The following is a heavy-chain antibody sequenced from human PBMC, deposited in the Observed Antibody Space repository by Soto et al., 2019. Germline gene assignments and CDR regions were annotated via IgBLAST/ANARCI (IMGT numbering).Heavy chain of an antibody. D-gene: IGHD3-10*01. CDR2: ISGSGGST. CDR1: GFTFSSYA. V-gene: IGHV3-23*01. Sequence: GGSLRLSCAASGFTFSSYAMSWVRQAPGKGLEWVSAISGSGGSTYYADSGKGRFTISRDNSKNTLYLQMNSLRAEDTAVYYCAKDLLWFGDPLRTDENWFDPWGQGTLVTVSS. J-gene: IGHJ5*02. CDR3: AKDLLWFGDPLRTDENWFDP.